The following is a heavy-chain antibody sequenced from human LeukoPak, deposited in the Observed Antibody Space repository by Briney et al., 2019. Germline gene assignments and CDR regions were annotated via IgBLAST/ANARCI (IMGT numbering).Heavy chain of an antibody. J-gene: IGHJ4*02. Sequence: ASVKVSCKASGGTFSSYAISWVRQAPGQGLEWMGWISAYNGNTNYAQKLQGRVTMTTDTSTSTAYMELRSLRSDDTAVYYCAREPQGGRYFDWLGVSHYFDYWGQGTLVTVSS. CDR2: ISAYNGNT. V-gene: IGHV1-18*01. CDR3: AREPQGGRYFDWLGVSHYFDY. D-gene: IGHD3-9*01. CDR1: GGTFSSYA.